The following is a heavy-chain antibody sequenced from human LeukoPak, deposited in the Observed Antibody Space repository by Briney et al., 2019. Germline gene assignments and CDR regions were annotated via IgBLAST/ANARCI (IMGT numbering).Heavy chain of an antibody. D-gene: IGHD3-3*01. CDR2: LSSDGVNK. CDR1: GFTFSRYW. CDR3: ARDPGTIFDVLNYHFDS. J-gene: IGHJ4*02. V-gene: IGHV3-30-3*01. Sequence: GGSLRLSCAASGFTFSRYWMSWVRQTPAKGLEWVAILSSDGVNKRYADSVRGRFTISRDNFKNTLYLQMSSMTAEDTAIYYCARDPGTIFDVLNYHFDSWGQGTLVTVSS.